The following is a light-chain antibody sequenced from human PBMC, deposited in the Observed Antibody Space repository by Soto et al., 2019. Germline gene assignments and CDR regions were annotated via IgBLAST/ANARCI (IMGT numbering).Light chain of an antibody. CDR2: GAS. V-gene: IGKV3-15*01. CDR3: QQYNNWPFG. CDR1: QSVSSN. Sequence: EIVMTQSPATLSVSPGERATLSCRASQSVSSNLAWYQQKPGQAPRLLIYGASTRATGIPARFSGSGSGTEFTLTISSLQAEDFAVYYCQQYNNWPFGFGPGNKVDIK. J-gene: IGKJ3*01.